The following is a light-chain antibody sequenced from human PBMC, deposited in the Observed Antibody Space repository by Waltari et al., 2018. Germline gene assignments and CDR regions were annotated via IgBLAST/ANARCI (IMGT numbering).Light chain of an antibody. Sequence: EIVMTQSPDTLSVSPGDRAPLSCRASQSVSSNLAWYQQKPGQAPRLLIYGASTRATGIPARFSGSGSGTEFTLTISSLQSEDFAVYYCQQYNNWPRTFGQGAKVEIK. CDR2: GAS. V-gene: IGKV3-15*01. CDR1: QSVSSN. J-gene: IGKJ1*01. CDR3: QQYNNWPRT.